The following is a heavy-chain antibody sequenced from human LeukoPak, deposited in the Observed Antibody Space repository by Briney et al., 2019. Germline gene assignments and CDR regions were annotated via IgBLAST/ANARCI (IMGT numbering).Heavy chain of an antibody. V-gene: IGHV3-30*18. CDR2: IFYDGTER. CDR1: GFIFSDYG. J-gene: IGHJ4*02. D-gene: IGHD3-10*01. CDR3: AKDWGYGLGNYLDS. Sequence: GGSLRLSCSASGFIFSDYGMHWVRQAPGKGLEWVSVIFYDGTERYYADSVKGRFIISRDNSKNTLYLQMNSLRSDDKAVYYCAKDWGYGLGNYLDSWGQGSLV.